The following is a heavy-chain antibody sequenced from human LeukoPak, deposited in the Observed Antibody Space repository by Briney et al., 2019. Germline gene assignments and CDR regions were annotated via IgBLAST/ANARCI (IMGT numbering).Heavy chain of an antibody. V-gene: IGHV3-13*01. CDR2: IDIPGNT. D-gene: IGHD6-19*01. J-gene: IGHJ5*02. CDR3: ARAVAGTHWFDP. Sequence: PGGSLRLSCAASGFTLSSYGMHWVRQATGKGLEWVSGIDIPGNTYYPDSVKGRFTMSRESAKNSLYLQMNSLRAGDTAVYYCARAVAGTHWFDPWGQGTLVTVAS. CDR1: GFTLSSYG.